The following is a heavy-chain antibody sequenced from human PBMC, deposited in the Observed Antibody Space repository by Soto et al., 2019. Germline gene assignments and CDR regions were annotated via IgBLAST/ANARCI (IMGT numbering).Heavy chain of an antibody. CDR2: IYPGDSDT. V-gene: IGHV5-51*01. CDR3: ARRGLAARPTPLDWFDP. Sequence: PGESLKISCKGSGYSFTSYWIGWVRQMPGKGLEWTGIIYPGDSDTRYSPSFQGQVTISADKSISTAYLQWSSLKASDTAMYYCARRGLAARPTPLDWFDPWGQGTLVTVSS. D-gene: IGHD6-6*01. J-gene: IGHJ5*02. CDR1: GYSFTSYW.